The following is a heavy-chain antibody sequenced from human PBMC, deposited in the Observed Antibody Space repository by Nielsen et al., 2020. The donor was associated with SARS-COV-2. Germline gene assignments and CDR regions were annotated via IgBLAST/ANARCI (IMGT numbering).Heavy chain of an antibody. Sequence: GESLKISCAASGFTFSDYYMSWIRQAPGKGLEWVSYISSSSSYTNYADSVKGRFTISRDNAKNSLYLQMDSLRAEDTAVYYCARPYDSSGYPSHFDYWGQGTLVTVSS. V-gene: IGHV3-11*06. CDR1: GFTFSDYY. CDR3: ARPYDSSGYPSHFDY. CDR2: ISSSSSYT. D-gene: IGHD3-22*01. J-gene: IGHJ4*02.